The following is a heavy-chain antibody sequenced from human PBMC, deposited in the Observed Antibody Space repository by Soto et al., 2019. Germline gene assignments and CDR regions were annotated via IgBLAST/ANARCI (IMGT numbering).Heavy chain of an antibody. CDR2: IYYSGST. D-gene: IGHD6-25*01. V-gene: IGHV4-59*01. Sequence: SETLSLTCTVSGGSIRRYYWSWVRPPPGKGLEGIGYIYYSGSTNYNPSLQSRVIISVDTYMDQFFLKLSSVTDADTAVRYCARSIIAAVGGWFDPWGQGTLVTVSS. J-gene: IGHJ5*02. CDR1: GGSIRRYY. CDR3: ARSIIAAVGGWFDP.